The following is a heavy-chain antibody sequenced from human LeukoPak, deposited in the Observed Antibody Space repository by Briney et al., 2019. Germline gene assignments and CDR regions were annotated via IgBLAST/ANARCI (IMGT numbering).Heavy chain of an antibody. CDR2: ISAYNGNT. Sequence: ASVKVSCKASGYTFTSCAISWVRQAPGQGLEWMGWISAYNGNTNYAQKLQGRVTMTTDTSTSTAYMELRSLRSDDTAVYYCARDPVWYYDSSGYFDYWGQGTLVTVSS. J-gene: IGHJ4*02. CDR1: GYTFTSCA. D-gene: IGHD3-22*01. CDR3: ARDPVWYYDSSGYFDY. V-gene: IGHV1-18*01.